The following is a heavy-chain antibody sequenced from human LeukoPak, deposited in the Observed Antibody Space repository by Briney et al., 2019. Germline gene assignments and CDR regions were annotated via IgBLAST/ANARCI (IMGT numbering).Heavy chain of an antibody. D-gene: IGHD6-19*01. CDR2: IYTSGST. CDR3: AGTGAYSSGWYGYYYYMDV. J-gene: IGHJ6*03. Sequence: SETLSLTCTVSGGSISSGSYYWSWIRQPAGKGLEWIGRIYTSGSTNYNPSLKSRVTMSVDTSKNQFSLKLSSVTAADTAVYYCAGTGAYSSGWYGYYYYMDVWGKGTTVTISS. CDR1: GGSISSGSYY. V-gene: IGHV4-61*02.